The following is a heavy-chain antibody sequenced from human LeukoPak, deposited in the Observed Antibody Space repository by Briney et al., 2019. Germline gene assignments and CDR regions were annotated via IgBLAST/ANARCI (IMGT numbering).Heavy chain of an antibody. V-gene: IGHV3-23*01. CDR1: GFTFSSYA. D-gene: IGHD4-17*01. J-gene: IGHJ2*01. CDR3: AKDRATVTLAWYFDL. Sequence: PGGSLRLSCAASGFTFSSYAMSWVRQAPGEGLEWVSSITTSGGSTYYADSVKGRFTISRDSSKNTLYLQMNSLRAEDTAVYCCAKDRATVTLAWYFDLWGRGTLVTVSS. CDR2: ITTSGGST.